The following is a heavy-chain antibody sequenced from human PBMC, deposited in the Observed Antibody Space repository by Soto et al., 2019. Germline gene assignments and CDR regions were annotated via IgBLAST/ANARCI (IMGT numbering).Heavy chain of an antibody. Sequence: PSETLSLTCTVSGGSIRDYYRSWVRQPAGKGLEWIGRIYDTGSVNYNPSLQSRVTMSVDTSQNQLSLKLSPVTAADTAVYYCARVQRYSGSFRWFDPWGQGTLVTVSS. CDR1: GGSIRDYY. J-gene: IGHJ5*02. V-gene: IGHV4-4*07. CDR2: IYDTGSV. CDR3: ARVQRYSGSFRWFDP. D-gene: IGHD5-12*01.